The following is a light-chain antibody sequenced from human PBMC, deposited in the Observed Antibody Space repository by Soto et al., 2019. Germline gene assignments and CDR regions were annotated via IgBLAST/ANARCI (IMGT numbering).Light chain of an antibody. CDR3: QTWGTGIRV. V-gene: IGLV4-69*01. Sequence: QSVLTQSPSASASLGASVKLTCTLSSGHSTYAIAWHQQQPEKGPRYLMKLNSDGSHSKGDGIPDRFSGSSSGAERYLTISSLQSXDEADYYCQTWGTGIRVFGGGTKVTVL. CDR1: SGHSTYA. CDR2: LNSDGSH. J-gene: IGLJ2*01.